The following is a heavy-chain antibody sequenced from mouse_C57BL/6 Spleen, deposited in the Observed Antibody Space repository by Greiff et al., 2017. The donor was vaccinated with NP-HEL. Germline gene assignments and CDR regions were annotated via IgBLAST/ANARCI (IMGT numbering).Heavy chain of an antibody. J-gene: IGHJ4*01. Sequence: EVQLQQSGAELVRPGASVKLSCTASGFNIKDDYMHWVKQRPEQGLEWIGWIDPENGDTEYASKLQGKATITADTSSNTAYLQLSSLTSEDTAVYYCTTGTILRGDYWGQRTSVTVSS. CDR3: TTGTILRGDY. V-gene: IGHV14-4*01. D-gene: IGHD1-1*01. CDR1: GFNIKDDY. CDR2: IDPENGDT.